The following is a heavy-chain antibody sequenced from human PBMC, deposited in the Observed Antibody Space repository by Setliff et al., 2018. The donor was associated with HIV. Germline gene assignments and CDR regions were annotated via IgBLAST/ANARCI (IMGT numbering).Heavy chain of an antibody. CDR2: VYYSGST. J-gene: IGHJ3*01. D-gene: IGHD2-2*01. CDR3: ARRGEDCSRTSCYAFDV. Sequence: PSETLSLTCTVSGGSISSSGPGYYWGWVRQAPGGGLEWIGSVYYSGSTYYNPSLKSRVAISLDTSKNQLSLRLTSMTAADTAVYYCARRGEDCSRTSCYAFDVWGQGAMVTVSS. V-gene: IGHV4-39*01. CDR1: GGSISSSGPGYY.